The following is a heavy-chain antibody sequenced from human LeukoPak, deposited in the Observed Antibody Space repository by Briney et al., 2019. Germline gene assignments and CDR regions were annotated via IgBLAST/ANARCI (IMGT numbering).Heavy chain of an antibody. CDR3: ASPGITGTKGFDY. J-gene: IGHJ4*02. D-gene: IGHD1-7*01. Sequence: SVKVSCKASGHTFSSYAISWVRQAPGQGLEWMGRIIPICGTANYAQKFQDRVTITADKSTSTAYMEMSSLRSEDTAVYYCASPGITGTKGFDYWGQGTLVTVSS. CDR2: IIPICGTA. CDR1: GHTFSSYA. V-gene: IGHV1-69*06.